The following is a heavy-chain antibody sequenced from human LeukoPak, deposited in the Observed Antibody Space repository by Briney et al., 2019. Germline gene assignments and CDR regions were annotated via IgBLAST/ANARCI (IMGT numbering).Heavy chain of an antibody. Sequence: SVKVSCKASGGTFSSYAISWVRQAPGQGLEWMGGIIPIFGTANYAQKFQGRVTITADKSTSTAYMELSRLRSDDTAVYYCARNFPLFVGGGGGSYRYTPLYYFDYWGQGTLVTVSS. V-gene: IGHV1-69*06. CDR1: GGTFSSYA. J-gene: IGHJ4*02. CDR2: IIPIFGTA. D-gene: IGHD3-16*02. CDR3: ARNFPLFVGGGGGSYRYTPLYYFDY.